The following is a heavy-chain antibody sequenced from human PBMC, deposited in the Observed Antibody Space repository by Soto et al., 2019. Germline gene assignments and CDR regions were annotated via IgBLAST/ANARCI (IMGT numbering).Heavy chain of an antibody. CDR2: IWYDGSNK. CDR3: ARGNYYYGMDV. V-gene: IGHV3-33*01. Sequence: GESLKISCAASGFTFSSYGMHWVRQAPGKGLEWVAVIWYDGSNKYYADSVKGRFTISRDNSKNTLYLQMNSLRAEDTAVYYCARGNYYYGMDVWGQGTTVTVSS. CDR1: GFTFSSYG. J-gene: IGHJ6*02.